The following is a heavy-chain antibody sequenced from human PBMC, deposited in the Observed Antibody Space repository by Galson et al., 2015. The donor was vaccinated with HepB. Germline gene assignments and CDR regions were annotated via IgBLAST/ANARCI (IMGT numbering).Heavy chain of an antibody. D-gene: IGHD2-8*02. CDR1: GFSFKSYT. Sequence: SLRLSCAASGFSFKSYTMHWVRQAPGRGLEWLAVISDSGSFKNYLDSVEGRFTISRDNAQNTLYLQMNTLGVDDTAVYYCVRDLQVGGGHYYGLDVWGQGTTVTVSS. V-gene: IGHV3-30*03. CDR2: ISDSGSFK. CDR3: VRDLQVGGGHYYGLDV. J-gene: IGHJ6*02.